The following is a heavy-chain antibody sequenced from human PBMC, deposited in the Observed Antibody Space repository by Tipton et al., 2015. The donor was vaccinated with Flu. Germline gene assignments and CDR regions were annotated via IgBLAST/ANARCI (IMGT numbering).Heavy chain of an antibody. Sequence: TLSLTCTVSGGSISSGGYYWSWIRQHPGKGLEWIGYIYYSGSTYYNPSLKSRVTISVDTSKNQFSLKLSSVTAADTAVYYCARGRLGYCSGGSCFPPDYWGQGTLVTVSS. CDR2: IYYSGST. CDR1: GGSISSGGYY. D-gene: IGHD2-15*01. J-gene: IGHJ4*02. V-gene: IGHV4-31*03. CDR3: ARGRLGYCSGGSCFPPDY.